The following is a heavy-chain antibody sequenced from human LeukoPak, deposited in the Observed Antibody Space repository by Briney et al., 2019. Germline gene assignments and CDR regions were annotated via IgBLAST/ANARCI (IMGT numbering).Heavy chain of an antibody. CDR1: GGSISSSSYY. CDR3: AAWGEVDY. D-gene: IGHD3-16*01. J-gene: IGHJ4*02. CDR2: IYYSGST. Sequence: SETQSLTCTVSGGSISSSSYYWGWIRQPPGKGLEWIGSIYYSGSTCYNPPLKSRVTISVDTSKNQFSLKLSSVTAADTAVYYCAAWGEVDYWGQGTLVTVSS. V-gene: IGHV4-39*01.